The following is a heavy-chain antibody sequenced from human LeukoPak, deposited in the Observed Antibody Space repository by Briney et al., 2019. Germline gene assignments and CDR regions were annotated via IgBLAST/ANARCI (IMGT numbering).Heavy chain of an antibody. Sequence: SETLSLTCTVSGGSISTYYWSWIRQPPGKGLEWVGYIYYSGSIDHNPSLKSRVTTSGETSTNKLSLKLSSVTAADTAVYYSAMRLPYASPQPGYWGQGTLVTVSS. D-gene: IGHD1-14*01. CDR1: GGSISTYY. J-gene: IGHJ4*02. CDR3: AMRLPYASPQPGY. V-gene: IGHV4-59*01. CDR2: IYYSGSI.